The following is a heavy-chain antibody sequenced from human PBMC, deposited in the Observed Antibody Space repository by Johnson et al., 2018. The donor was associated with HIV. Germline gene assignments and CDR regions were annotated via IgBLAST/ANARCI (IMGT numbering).Heavy chain of an antibody. V-gene: IGHV3-20*04. Sequence: VHLVESGGGLVQPGGSLRLSCAASGFTFDTYAMSWVRQAPGKGLEWVSAISGSGGSTGYADSVRGRFTISRDNAKNSLYLQMNSLRAEDTALYYCARGGGSYYSGAFDIWGQGTMVTVSS. J-gene: IGHJ3*02. CDR1: GFTFDTYA. D-gene: IGHD1-26*01. CDR2: ISGSGGST. CDR3: ARGGGSYYSGAFDI.